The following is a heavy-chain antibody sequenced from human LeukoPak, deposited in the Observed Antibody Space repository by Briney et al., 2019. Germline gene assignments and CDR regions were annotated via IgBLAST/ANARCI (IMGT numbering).Heavy chain of an antibody. CDR3: TRGVHPSP. Sequence: SETLSLTCSVSGGSISGYYWSWIRQPPGKGLEWIGYIHYSGSTNYNPSLKSRVIMSVDTSKNQFSLKLRSVTAADTAVYYCTRGVHPSPWGQGTLVTVSS. V-gene: IGHV4-59*01. CDR1: GGSISGYY. CDR2: IHYSGST. J-gene: IGHJ5*02.